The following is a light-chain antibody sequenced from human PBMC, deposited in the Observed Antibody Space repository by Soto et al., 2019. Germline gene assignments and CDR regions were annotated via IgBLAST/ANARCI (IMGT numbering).Light chain of an antibody. CDR3: CSYAGSYTYV. CDR1: SSGVGGYNY. CDR2: DVS. J-gene: IGLJ1*01. Sequence: QSVLTQPRSVSGSPGQSVTISCTGTSSGVGGYNYVSWYQQHPGKAPKLMIYDVSERPSGVPDRFSGSKSANTASLTISGLQAEDEADYYCCSYAGSYTYVFGTGTKLTVL. V-gene: IGLV2-11*01.